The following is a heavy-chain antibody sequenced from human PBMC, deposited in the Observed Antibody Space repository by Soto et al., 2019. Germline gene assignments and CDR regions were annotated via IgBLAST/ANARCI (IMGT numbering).Heavy chain of an antibody. CDR2: ISGSGGST. Sequence: EVQLLESGGGLVQPGGSLRLSCAASGFTFSSYAMSWVRQAPGKGPEWVSAISGSGGSTYYADSVKGRFTISRDNSKNTLYLQMNSLSAEDTAVYYCAKRETGIAVAGCFDYWGQGTLVTVSS. CDR3: AKRETGIAVAGCFDY. V-gene: IGHV3-23*01. D-gene: IGHD6-19*01. J-gene: IGHJ4*02. CDR1: GFTFSSYA.